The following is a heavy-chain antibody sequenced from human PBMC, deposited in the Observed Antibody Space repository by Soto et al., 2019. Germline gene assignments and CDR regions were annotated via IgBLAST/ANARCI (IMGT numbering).Heavy chain of an antibody. CDR3: ARLYGWAPDP. D-gene: IGHD4-17*01. CDR2: IYYSGST. Sequence: PSETLALTCTVSGGSIRSYYWSWIRQPPGKGLEWIGYIYYSGSTNYNPSLKSRVTISVDTSKNQFSLKLSSVTAADTAVYYCARLYGWAPDPWGQGTLVTVSS. CDR1: GGSIRSYY. J-gene: IGHJ5*02. V-gene: IGHV4-59*08.